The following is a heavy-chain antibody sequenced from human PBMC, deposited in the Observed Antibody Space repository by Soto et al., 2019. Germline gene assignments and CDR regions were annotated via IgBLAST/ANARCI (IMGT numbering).Heavy chain of an antibody. CDR3: ARAGFGDTDYFDY. Sequence: SETLSLTCAVSGGSISSGGYSWSWIRQPPGKGLEWIGYIYHSGSTYYNPSLKSRVTISVDRSKNQFSLKLSSVTAADTAVYYCARAGFGDTDYFDYWGQGTLVTVSS. D-gene: IGHD3-10*01. CDR2: IYHSGST. V-gene: IGHV4-30-2*01. CDR1: GGSISSGGYS. J-gene: IGHJ4*02.